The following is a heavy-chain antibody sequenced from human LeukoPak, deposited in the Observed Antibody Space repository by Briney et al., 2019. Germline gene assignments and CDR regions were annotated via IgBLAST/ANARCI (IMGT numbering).Heavy chain of an antibody. Sequence: GGSLRLSCAASGFTFSTYAMHWVRQAPGKGLEWVAIVSYDGSNKYYADSVRGRFTISRDNSKNALYLQMNSLRPEDTSMYYCARETLRNFDYWGRGTLVTVSS. V-gene: IGHV3-30*04. CDR2: VSYDGSNK. D-gene: IGHD2-15*01. CDR1: GFTFSTYA. J-gene: IGHJ4*02. CDR3: ARETLRNFDY.